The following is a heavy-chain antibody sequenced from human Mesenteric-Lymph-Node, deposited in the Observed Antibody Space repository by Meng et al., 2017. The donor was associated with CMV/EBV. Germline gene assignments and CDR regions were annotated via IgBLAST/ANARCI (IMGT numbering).Heavy chain of an antibody. D-gene: IGHD1-26*01. Sequence: GESLKISCAASGFSVTRDYMTWVRQAPGKGLEWVSSISSSSSYIYYADSVKGRFTISRDNAKNSLYLQMNSLRAEDTAVYYCARDSGGSYYPWGQGTLVTVSS. CDR3: ARDSGGSYYP. CDR2: ISSSSSYI. J-gene: IGHJ4*02. V-gene: IGHV3-21*01. CDR1: GFSVTRDY.